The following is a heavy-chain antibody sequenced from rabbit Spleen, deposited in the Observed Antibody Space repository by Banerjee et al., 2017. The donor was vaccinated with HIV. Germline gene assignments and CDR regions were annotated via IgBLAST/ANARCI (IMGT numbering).Heavy chain of an antibody. V-gene: IGHV1S45*01. CDR1: GVSLNDKDV. Sequence: QEQLVESGGGLVQPEGSLTLTCKASGVSLNDKDVMCWVRQAPGKGLEWIACINIVTGKSVYANWAEGRFIMSRTSSTTVTLQMTSLTAADTATYFCSRKSNDISGYSPAFKLWGPGTLVTVS. CDR3: SRKSNDISGYSPAFKL. D-gene: IGHD1-1*01. J-gene: IGHJ4*01. CDR2: INIVTGKS.